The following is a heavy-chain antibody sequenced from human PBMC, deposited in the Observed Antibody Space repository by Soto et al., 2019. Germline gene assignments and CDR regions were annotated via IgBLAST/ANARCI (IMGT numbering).Heavy chain of an antibody. CDR2: INSDGSST. CDR3: ARTNYHFDL. CDR1: GFTFSGYR. Sequence: GGSLRLSCAASGFTFSGYRMHWVRQAPGKGLVWVSRINSDGSSTDYADSVRGRFTISRDNAKNTLHLQMDSLRAEDTAVYYCARTNYHFDLWGQGTPVTVSS. D-gene: IGHD3-10*01. J-gene: IGHJ4*02. V-gene: IGHV3-74*01.